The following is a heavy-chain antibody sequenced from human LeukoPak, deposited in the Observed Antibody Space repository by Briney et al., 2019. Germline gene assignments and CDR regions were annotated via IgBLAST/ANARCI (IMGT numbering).Heavy chain of an antibody. Sequence: QPGRSLRLSCAASGLAFSSYGIHWVRQAPGKGREWVAVVWYDGSNRYYADCVKGRFTISRGNSKNTLYLQMNSLRVEDTAVYYCAKSGYSSGWYGPADFDYWGQGTLVTVSS. V-gene: IGHV3-33*06. D-gene: IGHD6-19*01. CDR2: VWYDGSNR. CDR1: GLAFSSYG. CDR3: AKSGYSSGWYGPADFDY. J-gene: IGHJ4*02.